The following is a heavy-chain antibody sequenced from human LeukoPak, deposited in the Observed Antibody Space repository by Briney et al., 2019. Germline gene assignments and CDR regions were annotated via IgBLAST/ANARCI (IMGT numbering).Heavy chain of an antibody. CDR3: AKDRGSSTSYDY. V-gene: IGHV3-21*04. D-gene: IGHD2-2*01. CDR1: GFTFSSYS. CDR2: ISSSSSYI. J-gene: IGHJ4*02. Sequence: ESGGSLRLSCAASGFTFSSYSMNWVRQAPGKGLEWVSSISSSSSYIYYADSVKGRFTISRDNSKNTLYLQMNSLRAEDTAVYYCAKDRGSSTSYDYWGQGTLVTVSS.